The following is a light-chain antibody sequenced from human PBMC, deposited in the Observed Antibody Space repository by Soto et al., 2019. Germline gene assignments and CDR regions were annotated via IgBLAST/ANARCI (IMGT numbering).Light chain of an antibody. CDR2: GAS. CDR3: QQFASSPRT. J-gene: IGKJ1*01. V-gene: IGKV3-20*01. Sequence: EIVLTQSPGTLSLSPGERATLFCRASQSVATSQLAWYQQKPGQAPRLLIGASSSATGVPDRFIASGSGTDFTLDISRLEPEDVAVYYCQQFASSPRTFGRGTTVEIK. CDR1: QSVATSQ.